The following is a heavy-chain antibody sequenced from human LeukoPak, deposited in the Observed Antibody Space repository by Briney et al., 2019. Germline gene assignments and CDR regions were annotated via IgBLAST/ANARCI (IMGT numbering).Heavy chain of an antibody. J-gene: IGHJ6*02. CDR2: IYYSGST. Sequence: SETLSLTCTVSGGSISSYYWSWIRQPPGKGLEWIGYIYYSGSTNYNPSLKSRVTISVDTSKNQFSLKLSSVTAADTAVYYCARERWPRYYYYGMDVWGQGTTVTVSS. D-gene: IGHD4-23*01. CDR3: ARERWPRYYYYGMDV. V-gene: IGHV4-59*01. CDR1: GGSISSYY.